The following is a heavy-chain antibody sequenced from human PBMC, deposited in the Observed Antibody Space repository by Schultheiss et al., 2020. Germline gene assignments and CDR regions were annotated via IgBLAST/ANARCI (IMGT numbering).Heavy chain of an antibody. Sequence: SETLSLTCTVSGGSISSSSYYWGWIRQPPGKGLEWIGYIYYSGSTYYNPSLKSRVTISVDTSKYQFSLKVNSVTAADTAVYYCARTGTTDNYYYYYGMDVWGQGTTVTVSS. CDR2: IYYSGST. J-gene: IGHJ6*02. V-gene: IGHV4-39*01. CDR1: GGSISSSSYY. D-gene: IGHD1-7*01. CDR3: ARTGTTDNYYYYYGMDV.